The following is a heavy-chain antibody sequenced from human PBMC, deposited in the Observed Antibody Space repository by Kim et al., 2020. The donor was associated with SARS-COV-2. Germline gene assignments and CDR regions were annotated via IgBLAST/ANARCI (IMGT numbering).Heavy chain of an antibody. Sequence: SETLSLTCSVSGGSIRSSTYYWAWIRQPPGKGLEWIGTIYYSGSTYYNPSLDSLESRVSMSVDTSKNQFSLRVQSVIAADTAVYYCARSAPGSSWSPLAYWGQGILVTVSS. J-gene: IGHJ4*02. CDR1: GGSIRSSTYY. CDR3: ARSAPGSSWSPLAY. D-gene: IGHD6-13*01. CDR2: IYYSGST. V-gene: IGHV4-39*01.